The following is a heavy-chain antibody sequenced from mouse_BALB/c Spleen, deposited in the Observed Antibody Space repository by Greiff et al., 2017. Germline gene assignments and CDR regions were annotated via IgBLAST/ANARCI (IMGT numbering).Heavy chain of an antibody. CDR1: GYTFTSYY. CDR3: ARKDYGSSSYAMDY. D-gene: IGHD1-1*01. Sequence: QVQLQQSGAELVKPGASVKLSCKASGYTFTSYYMYWVKQRPGQGLEWIGGINPSNGGTNFNEKFKSKATLTVDKSSSTAYMQLSSLTSEDSAVYYCARKDYGSSSYAMDYWGQGTSVTVSS. CDR2: INPSNGGT. J-gene: IGHJ4*01. V-gene: IGHV1S81*02.